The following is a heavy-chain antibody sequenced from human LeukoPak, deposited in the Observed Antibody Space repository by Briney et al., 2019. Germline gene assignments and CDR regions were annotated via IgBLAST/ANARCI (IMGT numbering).Heavy chain of an antibody. J-gene: IGHJ4*02. CDR3: ARDTAAAGMYDY. CDR1: GGSISSYY. CDR2: IYYSGST. D-gene: IGHD6-13*01. V-gene: IGHV4-59*01. Sequence: PSETLSLTCTVSGGSISSYYWSWIRQPPGKGLEWIGYIYYSGSTNYNPSLKSRVTISVDTSKNQFSLKLSSVTAADTAVYYCARDTAAAGMYDYWGQGILVTVSS.